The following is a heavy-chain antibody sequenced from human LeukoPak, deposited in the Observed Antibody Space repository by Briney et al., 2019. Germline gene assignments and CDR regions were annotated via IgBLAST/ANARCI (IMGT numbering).Heavy chain of an antibody. D-gene: IGHD2-2*01. CDR2: IRAYNGNT. CDR3: ARDPDCSSTSCYPTSFDY. J-gene: IGHJ4*02. Sequence: ASVKGSCKASGYTFTSYGISWVRQAPGQGLEWMGWIRAYNGNTNYAQKLQGRVTMTTDTSTSTAYMELRSLRSDDTAVYYCARDPDCSSTSCYPTSFDYWGQGTLVTVSS. V-gene: IGHV1-18*01. CDR1: GYTFTSYG.